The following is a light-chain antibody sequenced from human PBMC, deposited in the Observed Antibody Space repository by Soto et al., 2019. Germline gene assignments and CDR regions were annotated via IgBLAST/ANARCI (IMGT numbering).Light chain of an antibody. CDR1: SSNIGAGHD. CDR2: GNS. CDR3: QSYDSSLSGW. J-gene: IGLJ3*02. V-gene: IGLV1-40*01. Sequence: QSVLTQPPSVSGAPGQRVTISCTGSSSNIGAGHDVHWYQQLPGTAPKLLIYGNSNRPSGVPDRFSGSKSGTSASLAITGLQAEDEADYYCQSYDSSLSGWFGGGTKLTVL.